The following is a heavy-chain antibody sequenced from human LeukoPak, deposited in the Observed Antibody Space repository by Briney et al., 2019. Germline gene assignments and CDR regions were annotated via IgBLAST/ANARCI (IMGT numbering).Heavy chain of an antibody. CDR3: ARNRSSGWTYNAFDI. CDR1: GGSISSYY. CDR2: IYYSGRT. D-gene: IGHD6-19*01. V-gene: IGHV4-59*12. J-gene: IGHJ3*02. Sequence: SETLSLTCTVSGGSISSYYWSWIRQPPGKGLEWIGHIYYSGRTNYNPSLKSRVTISVDTSKSQFSLRLSSVTAADTAVLYCARNRSSGWTYNAFDIWGQGTMVTVSS.